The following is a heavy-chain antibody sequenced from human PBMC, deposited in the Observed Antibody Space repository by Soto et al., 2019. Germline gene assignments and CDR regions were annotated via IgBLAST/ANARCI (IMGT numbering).Heavy chain of an antibody. CDR2: ISSSGSTI. V-gene: IGHV3-48*03. CDR3: ARALVVVAATQYYYYGMDV. D-gene: IGHD2-15*01. CDR1: GFTFSSYE. Sequence: PGGSLRLSCAASGFTFSSYEMNWVRQAPGKGLEWVSYISSSGSTIYYADSVKGRFTISRDNAKNSLYLQMNSLRAEDTAVYYFARALVVVAATQYYYYGMDVWGQGTTVTVSS. J-gene: IGHJ6*02.